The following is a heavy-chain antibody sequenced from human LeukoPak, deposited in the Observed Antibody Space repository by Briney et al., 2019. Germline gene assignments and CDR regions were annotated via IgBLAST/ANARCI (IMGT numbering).Heavy chain of an antibody. CDR1: GGSISSYY. V-gene: IGHV4-4*07. CDR3: AREDCSGGSCYSLLMDV. J-gene: IGHJ6*03. CDR2: IYTSGST. Sequence: PSETLSLTXTVSGGSISSYYWSWIRQAAGKGLEWIGRIYTSGSTNYNPSLKSRVTMSVDTSKNQFSLKLSSVTAADTAVYYCAREDCSGGSCYSLLMDVWGKGTTVTVSS. D-gene: IGHD2-15*01.